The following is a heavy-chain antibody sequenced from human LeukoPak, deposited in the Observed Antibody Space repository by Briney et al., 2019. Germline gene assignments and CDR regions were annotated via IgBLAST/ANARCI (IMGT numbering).Heavy chain of an antibody. CDR3: ARDRGGGHMDV. V-gene: IGHV3-30*03. Sequence: PGGSLRLSCAASGFTFSSYWMSWVRQAPGKGLEWVAVISYDGSNKYYADSVKGRFTISRENAKNSLYLQMNSLRAGDTAVYYCARDRGGGHMDVWGKGTTVTISS. CDR2: ISYDGSNK. CDR1: GFTFSSYW. D-gene: IGHD2-15*01. J-gene: IGHJ6*03.